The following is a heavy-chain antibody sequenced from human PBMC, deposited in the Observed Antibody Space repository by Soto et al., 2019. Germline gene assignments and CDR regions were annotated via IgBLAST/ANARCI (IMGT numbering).Heavy chain of an antibody. CDR1: GFTFSSYA. Sequence: GGSLRLSCAASGFTFSSYAMSWVRQAPGKGLEWVSAISGSGGSTYYADSVKGRFTISRDNSKSTLYLQMNSLRAEDTAVYYCAKDTIVVVPAAMYYFDYWGQGTLVTVSS. D-gene: IGHD2-2*01. J-gene: IGHJ4*02. V-gene: IGHV3-23*01. CDR2: ISGSGGST. CDR3: AKDTIVVVPAAMYYFDY.